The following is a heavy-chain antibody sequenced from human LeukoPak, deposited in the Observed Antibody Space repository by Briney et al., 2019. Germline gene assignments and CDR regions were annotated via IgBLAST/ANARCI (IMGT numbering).Heavy chain of an antibody. D-gene: IGHD1-1*01. CDR1: GGSITSSSYY. Sequence: SETLSLTCTVSGGSITSSSYYWGWIRQPPGKGLRWIGSIYHSGSTYYNPSLKSRVTISVDTSKNQFSLKLSSVTAADTAVYYCARLPFPNWDTDYDYWGQGTLVTVSS. CDR3: ARLPFPNWDTDYDY. V-gene: IGHV4-39*07. J-gene: IGHJ4*02. CDR2: IYHSGST.